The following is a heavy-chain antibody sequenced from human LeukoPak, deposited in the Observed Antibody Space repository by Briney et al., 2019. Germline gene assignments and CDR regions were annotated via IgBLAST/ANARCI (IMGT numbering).Heavy chain of an antibody. CDR2: IRYDGSNK. Sequence: PGGSLRLSCAASGFTFSNYGMHWVRQAPGKGLEWVAFIRYDGSNKYYADSVKGRFTISRDNSKNTLYLQMNSLRAEDTAVYYCAQRAMATNARYYFDYWGQGTLVTVSS. V-gene: IGHV3-30*02. J-gene: IGHJ4*02. D-gene: IGHD5-18*01. CDR1: GFTFSNYG. CDR3: AQRAMATNARYYFDY.